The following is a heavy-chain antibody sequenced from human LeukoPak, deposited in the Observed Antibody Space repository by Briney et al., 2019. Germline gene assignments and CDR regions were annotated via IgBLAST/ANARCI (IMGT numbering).Heavy chain of an antibody. Sequence: GGSLRLSCVASDFTFSSYAMIWVRQAPGKALEWVSVIGTRGDGIHYADSVKGRFTISRDDSKNTLYLQMNSLRAEDTAVYYCARDPNWGSGYWGQGTLVTVSS. CDR3: ARDPNWGSGY. CDR2: IGTRGDGI. CDR1: DFTFSSYA. V-gene: IGHV3-23*01. J-gene: IGHJ4*02. D-gene: IGHD7-27*01.